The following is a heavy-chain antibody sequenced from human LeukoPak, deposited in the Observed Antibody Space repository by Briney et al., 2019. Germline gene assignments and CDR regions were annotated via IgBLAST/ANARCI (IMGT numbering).Heavy chain of an antibody. D-gene: IGHD1-1*01. CDR1: AYTFTGYY. V-gene: IGHV1-2*02. J-gene: IGHJ3*02. CDR2: INPNSGGT. CDR3: ATPGPGTYAFDI. Sequence: ASVKVSCKASAYTFTGYYMHWVRQAPGQGLEWMGWINPNSGGTNYAQKFQGRVTMTRDTSISTAYMELSSLRSDDTAVYYCATPGPGTYAFDIWGQGTMVTVSS.